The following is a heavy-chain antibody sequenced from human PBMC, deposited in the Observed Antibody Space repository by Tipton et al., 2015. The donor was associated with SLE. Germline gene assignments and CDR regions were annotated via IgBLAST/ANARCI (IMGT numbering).Heavy chain of an antibody. D-gene: IGHD3-10*01. Sequence: TLSLTCTVSDVSNGVYYWSWIRQHPGRGLEWIGHFYYTGTTYYTPSLKSRVTMSVDTSKSQFSLKINSVTAADTAVYYCARGEVETYYYGSRTYSPFDYWGQGNLVTVSA. CDR2: FYYTGTT. V-gene: IGHV4-31*03. CDR1: DVSNGVYY. J-gene: IGHJ4*02. CDR3: ARGEVETYYYGSRTYSPFDY.